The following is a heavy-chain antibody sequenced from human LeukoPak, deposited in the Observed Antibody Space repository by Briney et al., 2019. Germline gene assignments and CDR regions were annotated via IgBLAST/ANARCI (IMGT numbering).Heavy chain of an antibody. D-gene: IGHD5-18*01. CDR3: ARAGYSYGRGYFDY. J-gene: IGHJ4*02. Sequence: GGSLRLSCAGSGYIFDDYGMSWVRQAPGKGLEWVSVVYSGGDTYYADFVMGRFTISRDKSKNTLFLQMNNLRAEDTAVYYCARAGYSYGRGYFDYWGQGTLVTVSS. V-gene: IGHV3-53*01. CDR2: VYSGGDT. CDR1: GYIFDDYG.